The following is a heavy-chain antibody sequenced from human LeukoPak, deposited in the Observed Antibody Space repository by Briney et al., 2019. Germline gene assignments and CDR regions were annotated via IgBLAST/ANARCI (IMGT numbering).Heavy chain of an antibody. Sequence: GGSLRLSCAASGFTVSSNYMSWVRQAPGKGLEWVSVIYSGGSTYYADSVKGRFTISRDNPKNTLYLQMNSLRAEDTAVYYCARKSYYYDSSGYSDGYWDWGQGTLVTVSS. CDR2: IYSGGST. CDR3: ARKSYYYDSSGYSDGYWD. D-gene: IGHD3-22*01. CDR1: GFTVSSNY. V-gene: IGHV3-53*01. J-gene: IGHJ4*02.